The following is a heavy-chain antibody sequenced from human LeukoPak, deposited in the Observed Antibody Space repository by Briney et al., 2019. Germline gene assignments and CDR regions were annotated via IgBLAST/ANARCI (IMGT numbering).Heavy chain of an antibody. V-gene: IGHV1-3*01. CDR2: INAGNGNT. CDR3: ARDWGYSGYDRGFDP. Sequence: ASVKVSCKASGYTFTSYAMHWVRQAPGQRLEWMGWINAGNGNTKYSQKFQGRVTITRDTSASTAYMELSSLRSEDTAVYYCARDWGYSGYDRGFDPWGQGTLVTVSS. D-gene: IGHD5-12*01. J-gene: IGHJ5*02. CDR1: GYTFTSYA.